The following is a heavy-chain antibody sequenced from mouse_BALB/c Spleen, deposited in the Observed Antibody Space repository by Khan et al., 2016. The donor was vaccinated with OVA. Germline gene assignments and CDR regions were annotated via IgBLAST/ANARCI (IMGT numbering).Heavy chain of an antibody. CDR2: ISSGGSYT. D-gene: IGHD1-1*01. Sequence: EVQLVESGGDLVKPGGSLKLSCAASGFTFSTYGMSWVRQTPDKRLEWVATISSGGSYTYYPDSVKGRFTISRDNAKNTLYLHVSSLKSEDTAMYYCARLAYYYNGEGFAYWGQGTLVTVSA. CDR1: GFTFSTYG. CDR3: ARLAYYYNGEGFAY. V-gene: IGHV5-6*01. J-gene: IGHJ3*01.